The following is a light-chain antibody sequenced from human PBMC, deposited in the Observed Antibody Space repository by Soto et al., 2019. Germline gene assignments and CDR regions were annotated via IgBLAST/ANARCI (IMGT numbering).Light chain of an antibody. Sequence: PSHCTLPASVGDRVTITCRASQSIDRWLAWYQQRPGKAPKILIYHASSVEAVVLWRFNCSGSGTEFTRSWGRPEPDVVVACGRQHLVSYGTFGQGTKVDIK. CDR2: HAS. CDR3: QHLVSYGT. CDR1: QSIDRW. V-gene: IGKV1-5*01. J-gene: IGKJ1*01.